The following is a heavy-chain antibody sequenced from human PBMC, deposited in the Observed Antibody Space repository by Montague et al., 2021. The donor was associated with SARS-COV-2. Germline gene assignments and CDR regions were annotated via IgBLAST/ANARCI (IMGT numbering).Heavy chain of an antibody. D-gene: IGHD5/OR15-5a*01. CDR3: ARLYDSSSYYYGMDV. CDR1: GGSISSSNW. CDR2: IYHSGST. J-gene: IGHJ6*02. Sequence: SEILSLTCAVSGGSISSSNWWSWVRQPPGKGLEWIGEIYHSGSTNYNPSLKSRVTISVDKSKNQFSLKLSSVTAADTAVYYCARLYDSSSYYYGMDVWGQGTTVTVSS. V-gene: IGHV4-4*02.